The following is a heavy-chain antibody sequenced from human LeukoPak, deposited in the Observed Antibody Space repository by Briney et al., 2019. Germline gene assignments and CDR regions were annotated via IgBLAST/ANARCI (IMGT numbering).Heavy chain of an antibody. J-gene: IGHJ4*02. D-gene: IGHD3-3*01. Sequence: GGSLRLSCAASGFTFSSYGMHWVRQAPGKGLEWVAFIRYDGSNKYYADSVKGRFTISRDNSKNTLYLQMNSLRAEDTAMYYCGRTYFDFWSSYYPVDDWGQGTPVAVSS. V-gene: IGHV3-30*02. CDR1: GFTFSSYG. CDR3: GRTYFDFWSSYYPVDD. CDR2: IRYDGSNK.